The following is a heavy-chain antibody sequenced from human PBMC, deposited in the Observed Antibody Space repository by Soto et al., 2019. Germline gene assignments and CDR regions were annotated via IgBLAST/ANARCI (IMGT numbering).Heavy chain of an antibody. D-gene: IGHD3-22*01. V-gene: IGHV6-1*01. Sequence: PSQTLSLTCAISGDSVSSNSAAWNWIRQSPSRGLEWLGRTYYRSRWYSDYAGSVKRRITINADTSKNQFSLHLNSVTPQDTAVYYCASSDRSGFVFDEWGKGTQVTVSS. CDR1: GDSVSSNSAA. J-gene: IGHJ4*02. CDR2: TYYRSRWYS. CDR3: ASSDRSGFVFDE.